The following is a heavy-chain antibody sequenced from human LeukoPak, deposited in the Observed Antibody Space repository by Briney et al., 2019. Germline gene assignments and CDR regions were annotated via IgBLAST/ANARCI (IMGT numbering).Heavy chain of an antibody. CDR2: INHSGST. CDR3: ARVSRYSGSYYGY. CDR1: GGSFSGYY. V-gene: IGHV4-34*01. J-gene: IGHJ4*02. Sequence: PSETLSLTCAVYGGSFSGYYWSWIRQPPGKGLEWIGEINHSGSTNYNPSLKSRVTISVDTSKNQFSLKLSSVTAADTAVYYCARVSRYSGSYYGYWGQGTLVTVSS. D-gene: IGHD1-26*01.